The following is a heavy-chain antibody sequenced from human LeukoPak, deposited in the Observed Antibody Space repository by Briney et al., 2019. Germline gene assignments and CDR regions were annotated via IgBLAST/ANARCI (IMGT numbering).Heavy chain of an antibody. CDR2: ISSSGSTI. J-gene: IGHJ6*02. D-gene: IGHD2-15*01. V-gene: IGHV3-48*04. CDR1: GFTFSSHG. CDR3: ARDRSRYGMDV. Sequence: GGSLRLSCAASGFTFSSHGMHWVRQAPGKGLEWVSYISSSGSTIYYADSVKGRFTISRDNAKNSLYLQMNSLRAEDTAVYYCARDRSRYGMDVWGQGTTVTVSS.